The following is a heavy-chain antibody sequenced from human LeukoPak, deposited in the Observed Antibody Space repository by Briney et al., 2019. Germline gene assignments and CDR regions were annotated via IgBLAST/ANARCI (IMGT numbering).Heavy chain of an antibody. J-gene: IGHJ6*03. CDR1: GGSISSHY. D-gene: IGHD6-19*01. V-gene: IGHV4-59*11. CDR2: IYYSGST. Sequence: SETLSLTCTVSGGSISSHYWSWIRQPPGKGLEWIGYIYYSGSTNCNPSLKSRVTISVDTSKNQFSLKLSSVTAADTAVYYCARRYSSGWPYYYYMDVWGKGTTVTVSS. CDR3: ARRYSSGWPYYYYMDV.